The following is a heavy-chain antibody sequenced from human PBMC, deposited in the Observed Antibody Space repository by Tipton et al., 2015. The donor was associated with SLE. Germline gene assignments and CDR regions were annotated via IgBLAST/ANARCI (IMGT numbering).Heavy chain of an antibody. Sequence: TLSLTCTVSGGSISNYYWSWIRQPPGKGLEWIGYIYHWGNTYYNPSLMSRLTVSADTSKNQFSLRLSSVTAADTAVYYCARVVSERYFDYWGQGILVTVSS. CDR2: IYHWGNT. D-gene: IGHD3-22*01. CDR1: GGSISNYY. V-gene: IGHV4-59*04. J-gene: IGHJ4*02. CDR3: ARVVSERYFDY.